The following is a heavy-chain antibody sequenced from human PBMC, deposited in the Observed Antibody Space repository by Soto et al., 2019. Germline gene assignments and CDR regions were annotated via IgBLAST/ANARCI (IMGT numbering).Heavy chain of an antibody. V-gene: IGHV4-59*01. CDR3: ARDYYYSRGYHAYYNGRDV. CDR1: GGSISSYY. J-gene: IGHJ6*02. CDR2: IYYSGST. D-gene: IGHD3-22*01. Sequence: SETLSLTCTVSGGSISSYYWSWIRQPPGKGLEWIGYIYYSGSTNYNPSLKSRVTISVDTSKNQFSLKLSSVTAADTAVYYCARDYYYSRGYHAYYNGRDVGAQGTTVPVS.